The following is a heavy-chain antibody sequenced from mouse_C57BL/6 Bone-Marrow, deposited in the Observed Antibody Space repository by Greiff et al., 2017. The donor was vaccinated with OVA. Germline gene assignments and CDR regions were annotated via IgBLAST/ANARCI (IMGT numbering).Heavy chain of an antibody. V-gene: IGHV1-43*01. D-gene: IGHD2-12*01. J-gene: IGHJ2*01. CDR3: ARDYSGLDY. CDR1: GYSFTGYY. Sequence: VQLQQSGPELVKPGASVKISCKASGYSFTGYYMHWVKQSSEKSLEWIGEINPSTGGTSYNQKFKGKATLTVDKSSSTAYMQLKSLTSEDSAVYYCARDYSGLDYWGQGTTLTVSS. CDR2: INPSTGGT.